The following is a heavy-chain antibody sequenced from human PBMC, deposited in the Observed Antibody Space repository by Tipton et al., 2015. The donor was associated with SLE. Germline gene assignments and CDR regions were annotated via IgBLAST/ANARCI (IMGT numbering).Heavy chain of an antibody. CDR3: ARSPGRLRSMDY. V-gene: IGHV4-59*01. CDR1: GGSINSYY. D-gene: IGHD3-3*01. Sequence: TLSLTCTVSGGSINSYYWSWIRQPPGKGLEWIGYIYYSGNTNYKPSLKSRVTISVDTSKNQFSLKLNSVTAADTAMYFCARSPGRLRSMDYWGQGTLVTVSS. J-gene: IGHJ4*02. CDR2: IYYSGNT.